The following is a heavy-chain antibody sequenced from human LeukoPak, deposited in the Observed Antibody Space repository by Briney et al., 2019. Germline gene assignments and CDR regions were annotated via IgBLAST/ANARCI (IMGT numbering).Heavy chain of an antibody. CDR3: ASSIAARPDNWFDP. CDR2: IIPILGIA. Sequence: SVKVSCKASGGTFSSYAISWVRQAPGQGLEWMGRIIPILGIANYAQKFQGRVTITADKSTSTAYMELSSLRSEDTDVYYCASSIAARPDNWFDPWGQGTLVTVSS. D-gene: IGHD6-6*01. CDR1: GGTFSSYA. V-gene: IGHV1-69*04. J-gene: IGHJ5*02.